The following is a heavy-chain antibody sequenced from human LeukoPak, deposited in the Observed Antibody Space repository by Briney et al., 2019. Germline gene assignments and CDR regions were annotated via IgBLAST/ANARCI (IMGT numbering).Heavy chain of an antibody. J-gene: IGHJ6*03. CDR1: GNTFSSYG. Sequence: ASVKVSCKASGNTFSSYGISWVRQAPGQGLEWMGWISADNGNTNYALKLQGRVTMTTDTSTSTAYMELRSLRSDDTAVYYCARVRDILTGYYNYMDVWGKGTTVTVSS. V-gene: IGHV1-18*01. CDR3: ARVRDILTGYYNYMDV. CDR2: ISADNGNT. D-gene: IGHD3-9*01.